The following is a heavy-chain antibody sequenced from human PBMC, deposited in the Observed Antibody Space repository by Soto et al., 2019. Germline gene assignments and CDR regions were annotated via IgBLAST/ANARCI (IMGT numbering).Heavy chain of an antibody. CDR3: ARRRPTGYYNY. J-gene: IGHJ4*02. CDR2: ISSSSSDT. CDR1: GFPFSDYY. Sequence: QVQLVESGGDLVKPGGSLRLSCAASGFPFSDYYMSWIRQAPGKGLEWVSSISSSSSDTNYAQSVKGRFTISRDNAKNSLQLPMSSLREEDTAVYCFARRRPTGYYNYWGRGTLVTVSA. V-gene: IGHV3-11*05. D-gene: IGHD3-9*01.